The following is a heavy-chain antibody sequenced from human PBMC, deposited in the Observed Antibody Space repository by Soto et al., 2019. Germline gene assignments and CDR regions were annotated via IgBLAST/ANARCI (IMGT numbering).Heavy chain of an antibody. Sequence: PGGSLRHSCSASVFTFSSYGMHWVRQSPGKGLEWVAVISYDGSNKYYADSVKGRFTISRDNSKNTLYLQMNSLRAEDTAVYYCANDGDDYYYYGMDVWGQGTTVTVSS. CDR3: ANDGDDYYYYGMDV. D-gene: IGHD2-21*02. CDR2: ISYDGSNK. CDR1: VFTFSSYG. J-gene: IGHJ6*02. V-gene: IGHV3-30*18.